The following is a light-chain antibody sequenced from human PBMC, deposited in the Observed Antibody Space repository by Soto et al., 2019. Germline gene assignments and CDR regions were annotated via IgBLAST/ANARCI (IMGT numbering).Light chain of an antibody. CDR2: GDN. Sequence: QSVLTQSPSASETPGQRVTISCSGTYSNIGNNAVNWYQQVPGTAPKLLMYGDNQRPSGVPDRFSGSKSGTSASLAISGLPSEDEGDSDRAAWDDNLNGLVFGGGTKLTVL. CDR3: AAWDDNLNGLV. CDR1: YSNIGNNA. V-gene: IGLV1-44*01. J-gene: IGLJ3*02.